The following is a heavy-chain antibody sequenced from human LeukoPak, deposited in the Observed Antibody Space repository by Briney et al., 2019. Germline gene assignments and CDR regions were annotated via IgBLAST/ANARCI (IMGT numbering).Heavy chain of an antibody. Sequence: PSETLSLTCAVYGGSFSGYYWSWIRQPPGKGLEWIGEINHSGSTNYNPSLKSRVTISVDTSKNQFSLKLSSVTAADTAVYYCARGYCSSTSCSTYNWFDPWGQGTLVTVSS. CDR1: GGSFSGYY. J-gene: IGHJ5*02. D-gene: IGHD2-2*02. CDR2: INHSGST. V-gene: IGHV4-34*01. CDR3: ARGYCSSTSCSTYNWFDP.